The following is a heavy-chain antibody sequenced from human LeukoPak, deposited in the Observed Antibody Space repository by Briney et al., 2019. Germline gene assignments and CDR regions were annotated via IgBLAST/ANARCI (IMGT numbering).Heavy chain of an antibody. D-gene: IGHD1-1*01. V-gene: IGHV4-59*12. CDR1: GASITNYY. CDR3: ASALPFQLVH. CDR2: IYYSGNT. Sequence: SETLSLTCSVSGASITNYYWSWIRQAPGKGLEWIGYIYYSGNTNTYNPSLKSRATISLYTSRKYFSLELRSVTAADTAVYYCASALPFQLVHWGQGTLVTVSS. J-gene: IGHJ4*02.